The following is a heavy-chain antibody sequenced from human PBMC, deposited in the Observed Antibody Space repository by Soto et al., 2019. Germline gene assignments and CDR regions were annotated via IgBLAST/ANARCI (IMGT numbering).Heavy chain of an antibody. J-gene: IGHJ1*01. CDR1: GDSINNGGYY. CDR3: SRNYGGNYPYVS. Sequence: SETLSLTCAVSGDSINNGGYYWTWIRHHPGKGLEWVGYIYHTGRTFYNPSLESRLSLSVDTSKKHFSLRLTSVTAADTAFYYCSRNYGGNYPYVSWGQGSLVTVSS. D-gene: IGHD4-4*01. V-gene: IGHV4-31*11. CDR2: IYHTGRT.